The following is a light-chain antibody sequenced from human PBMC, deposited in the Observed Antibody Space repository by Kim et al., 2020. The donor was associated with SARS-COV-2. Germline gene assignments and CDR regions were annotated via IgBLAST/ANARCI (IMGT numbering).Light chain of an antibody. CDR2: TTD. Sequence: RQTATLTCTGNNNNSANHGASWLQQHQGRPPTLLSYTTDRRPSAISQRFSASRSGNTASLTITGLQPEDEADYYCSAWDSSLNAWVFGGGTQLTVL. V-gene: IGLV10-54*01. J-gene: IGLJ3*02. CDR3: SAWDSSLNAWV. CDR1: NNNSANHG.